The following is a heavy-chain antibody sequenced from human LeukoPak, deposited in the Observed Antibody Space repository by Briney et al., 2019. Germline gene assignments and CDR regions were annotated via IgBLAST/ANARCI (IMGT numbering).Heavy chain of an antibody. V-gene: IGHV4-59*01. CDR3: ATTGDSSGYYSFDN. CDR1: GASISNYY. CDR2: IYYSGST. J-gene: IGHJ4*02. D-gene: IGHD3-22*01. Sequence: SETLSLTCTVSGASISNYYWSWLRQPPGKALEPIGYIYYSGSTNYNPSLTSRVTISVDTSKNQFSLKLSSVTAADTAVYYCATTGDSSGYYSFDNWGQGTLVTVSS.